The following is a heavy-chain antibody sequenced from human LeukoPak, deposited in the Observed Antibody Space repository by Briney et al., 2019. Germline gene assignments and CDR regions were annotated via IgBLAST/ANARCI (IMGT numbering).Heavy chain of an antibody. J-gene: IGHJ3*02. CDR3: ARLTGTREKNAFDI. Sequence: SETLSLTCTVSGGSISSYYWSWIRQPAGKGLEWIGRIYTSGSTNYNPSLKSRVTMSVDTSKNQFSLKLSSVTAADTAVYYRARLTGTREKNAFDIWGQGTMVTVSS. V-gene: IGHV4-4*07. CDR2: IYTSGST. CDR1: GGSISSYY. D-gene: IGHD7-27*01.